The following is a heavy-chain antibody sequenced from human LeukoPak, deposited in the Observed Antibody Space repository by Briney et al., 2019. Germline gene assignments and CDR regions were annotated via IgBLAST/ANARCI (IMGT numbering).Heavy chain of an antibody. V-gene: IGHV4-38-2*01. CDR2: IYHTGRST. Sequence: SETLSLTCAVSGYSISSGYYWGWIRQPPGKGLEWIGSIYHTGRSTYYNPSLKSRVTISVDTSKNQFSLKLNSVTAADTAVYYCARSSGWYDYYYYYMDVWGKGTTVTVSS. J-gene: IGHJ6*03. CDR3: ARSSGWYDYYYYYMDV. CDR1: GYSISSGYY. D-gene: IGHD6-19*01.